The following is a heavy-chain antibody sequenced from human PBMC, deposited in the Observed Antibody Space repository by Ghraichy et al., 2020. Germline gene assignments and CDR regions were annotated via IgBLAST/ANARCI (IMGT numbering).Heavy chain of an antibody. CDR2: IYSGGST. D-gene: IGHD3-22*01. J-gene: IGHJ4*02. V-gene: IGHV3-66*04. CDR3: ARHYSDNRGYYQFDF. Sequence: GGSLRLSCGASDLTVSTNYMSWVRQAPGKGLEWVSVIYSGGSTYYADSVKGRFTISRDNSKNTLYLQMNSLRAEDTAVYYCARHYSDNRGYYQFDFWGQGTLVAVSS. CDR1: DLTVSTNY.